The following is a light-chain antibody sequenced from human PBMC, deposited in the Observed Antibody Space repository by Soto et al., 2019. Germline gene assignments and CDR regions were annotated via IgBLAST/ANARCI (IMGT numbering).Light chain of an antibody. CDR2: EVS. V-gene: IGLV2-14*01. CDR3: SSYTSSSTVGV. Sequence: QSALTQPASVSRSPGQSITVSCTGTSSDIGAYDYVSWYQQHPGKAPKVIISEVSKRPSGVSHRFSGSKSGNTASLTISGLQAEDEADYYCSSYTSSSTVGVFGTGTKVTVL. J-gene: IGLJ1*01. CDR1: SSDIGAYDY.